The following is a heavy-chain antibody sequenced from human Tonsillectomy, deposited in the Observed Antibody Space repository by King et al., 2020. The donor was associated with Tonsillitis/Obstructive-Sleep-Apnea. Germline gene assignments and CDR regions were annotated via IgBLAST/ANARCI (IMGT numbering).Heavy chain of an antibody. J-gene: IGHJ6*03. V-gene: IGHV5-10-1*01. CDR3: ARHPGPNHYYYYMDV. CDR1: GYSFTSYW. CDR2: IDPSDSYT. Sequence: QLVQSGAEVKKPGESLRLSCKGSGYSFTSYWISWVRQMPGKGLEWMGRIDPSDSYTNYSPSFQGHVTISADKSISTAYLQWSSLKASDTAMYYCARHPGPNHYYYYMDVWGKGTTVTVSS.